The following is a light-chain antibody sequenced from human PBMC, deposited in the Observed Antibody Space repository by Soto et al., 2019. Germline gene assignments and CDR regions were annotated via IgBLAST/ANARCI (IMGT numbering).Light chain of an antibody. CDR3: QQYNNWPLT. CDR2: GAS. CDR1: QNVSSY. Sequence: EIVLTQSPATLSVSPGERATLSCRASQNVSSYLAWYQQKPGQAPRLLIYGASTRATGIPARFSGSGSGTEFTLTISSLQSEDFAVYYCQQYNNWPLTFGGGTKVDIK. J-gene: IGKJ4*01. V-gene: IGKV3D-15*01.